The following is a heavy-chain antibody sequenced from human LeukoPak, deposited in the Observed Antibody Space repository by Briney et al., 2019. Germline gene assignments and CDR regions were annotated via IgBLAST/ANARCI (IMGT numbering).Heavy chain of an antibody. CDR1: GFTFSSYS. Sequence: GGSLRLSCAASGFTFSSYSMSWVRQAPGKGLEWVANIKKDGSEKYYVDSVKGRFTISRDNAKTSLYLQMNSLRAEDTAVYYCARGGSYLSAFDIWGQGTMVTVSS. J-gene: IGHJ3*02. CDR2: IKKDGSEK. V-gene: IGHV3-7*04. CDR3: ARGGSYLSAFDI. D-gene: IGHD1-26*01.